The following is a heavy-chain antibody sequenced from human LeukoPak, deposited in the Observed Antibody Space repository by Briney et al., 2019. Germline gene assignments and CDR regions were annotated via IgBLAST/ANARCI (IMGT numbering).Heavy chain of an antibody. J-gene: IGHJ4*02. CDR2: IYYTGNT. Sequence: SESLSLTCTVSNDSINNYYWSWIRQPPGKGLEWIGYIYYTGNTNYNPSLKSRVTISLDTSENQFSLRLTSVTAADTAVYYCASWAGDHFDYWGQGTLVTVSS. CDR1: NDSINNYY. D-gene: IGHD7-27*01. CDR3: ASWAGDHFDY. V-gene: IGHV4-59*01.